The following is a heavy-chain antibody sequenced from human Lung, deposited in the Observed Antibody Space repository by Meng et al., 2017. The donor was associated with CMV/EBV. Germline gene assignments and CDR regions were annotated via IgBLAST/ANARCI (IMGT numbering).Heavy chain of an antibody. J-gene: IGHJ5*02. Sequence: ASVKVSCKASGYPSTNYYLHWVRQAPGQGFEWMGLINPSGGATDYAQKFQGRVTMTTDTSASTVYMELRSLTSEDTALYYCARDQSLRVWFDLWGQGTLVXVSS. CDR1: GYPSTNYY. CDR3: ARDQSLRVWFDL. CDR2: INPSGGAT. V-gene: IGHV1-46*01.